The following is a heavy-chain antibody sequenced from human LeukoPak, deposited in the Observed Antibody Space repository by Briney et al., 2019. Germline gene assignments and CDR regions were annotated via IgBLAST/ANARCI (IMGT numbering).Heavy chain of an antibody. CDR1: GFLFSNSW. V-gene: IGHV3-7*05. J-gene: IGHJ4*02. D-gene: IGHD5-12*01. CDR3: ARDSGYNAFDY. Sequence: GGSLRLSCADSGFLFSNSWLALVRQAPGRGLEWLANINQDGSAKTCVDSVKGRFTISRDNAKNSLYLQMNSLRAEGTAMYYCARDSGYNAFDYWGQGTLVTVSS. CDR2: INQDGSAK.